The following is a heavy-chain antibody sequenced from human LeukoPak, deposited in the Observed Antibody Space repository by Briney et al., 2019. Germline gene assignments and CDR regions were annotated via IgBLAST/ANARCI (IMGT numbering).Heavy chain of an antibody. V-gene: IGHV5-51*01. D-gene: IGHD5-12*01. CDR1: GSSFTNYW. Sequence: GESLQISCQGSGSSFTNYWIGWVRQVPGKGLEWMGIIYPGDSDTRYSPSFQGQVTISADKSISTAYLQWSRLKASDSAMYYCARHVDSGYYFDYWGQGTLVTVSS. CDR2: IYPGDSDT. J-gene: IGHJ4*02. CDR3: ARHVDSGYYFDY.